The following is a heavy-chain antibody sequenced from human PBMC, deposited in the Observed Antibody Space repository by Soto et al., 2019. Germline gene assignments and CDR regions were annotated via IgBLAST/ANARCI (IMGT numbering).Heavy chain of an antibody. V-gene: IGHV4-39*01. CDR1: SGSISRSSYY. CDR2: TYYGGNT. D-gene: IGHD7-27*01. CDR3: ARHGPWAPLDD. J-gene: IGHJ4*02. Sequence: QLQLQESGPGLVKPSETLSLTCTVSSGSISRSSYYWAWIRQPPGKGLEWIGSTYYGGNTFYSPSLKSRVSISVDTSKNQFSLKVSSVTAADTAVYYCARHGPWAPLDDWGQGTLVTVSS.